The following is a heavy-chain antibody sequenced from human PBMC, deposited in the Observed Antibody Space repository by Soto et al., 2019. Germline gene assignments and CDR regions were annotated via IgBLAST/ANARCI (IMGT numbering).Heavy chain of an antibody. V-gene: IGHV4-59*01. CDR1: GGSISSYY. CDR2: IYHSGST. Sequence: SETLSLTCTVSGGSISSYYWSWIRQPPGKGLEWIGYIYHSGSTNYNPSLKSRVTISVDTSKNQFSLKLSSVTAADTAVYYCARGPGIAAAWFDPWGQGTLVTVSS. D-gene: IGHD6-13*01. J-gene: IGHJ5*02. CDR3: ARGPGIAAAWFDP.